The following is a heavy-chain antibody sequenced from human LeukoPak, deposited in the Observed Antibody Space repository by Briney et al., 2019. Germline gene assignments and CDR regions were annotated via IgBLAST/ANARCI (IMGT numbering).Heavy chain of an antibody. Sequence: GGSLRLSCAASGFSLSNYRMHWVRQAPGKGLEWVAVISYDGSNKYYADSVKGRFTISRDNSKNTLYLQMNSLRAEDTAVYYCARDWRDYGDYGGLDYWGQGTLVTVSS. V-gene: IGHV3-30-3*01. CDR3: ARDWRDYGDYGGLDY. CDR1: GFSLSNYR. CDR2: ISYDGSNK. D-gene: IGHD4-17*01. J-gene: IGHJ4*02.